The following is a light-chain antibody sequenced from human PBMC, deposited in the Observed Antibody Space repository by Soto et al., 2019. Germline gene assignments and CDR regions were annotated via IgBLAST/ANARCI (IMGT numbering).Light chain of an antibody. Sequence: SVLAHPSSVSWSPGQSITISCTGTSTDVGGYNYVSWYQHHPGKGPKLIIYEVSNRPSGVSDRFSGSKSGNKASLIISNLEAEDESDYYCGSYTSTDTPFVFGTGTKVTVL. CDR1: STDVGGYNY. V-gene: IGLV2-14*01. CDR3: GSYTSTDTPFV. CDR2: EVS. J-gene: IGLJ1*01.